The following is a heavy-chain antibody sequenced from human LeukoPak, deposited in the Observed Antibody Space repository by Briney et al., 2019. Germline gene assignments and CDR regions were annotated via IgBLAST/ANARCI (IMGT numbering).Heavy chain of an antibody. CDR2: IYHSGST. V-gene: IGHV4-38-2*02. Sequence: SETLSLTCIVSGYSISSGYYWGWIRQPPGKGLEWIGSIYHSGSTYYNPSLKSRVTISVDTSKNQFSLKLSSVTAADTAVYYCARVVSVYYDSSGYYHAFDIWGQGTMVTVSS. J-gene: IGHJ3*02. D-gene: IGHD3-22*01. CDR1: GYSISSGYY. CDR3: ARVVSVYYDSSGYYHAFDI.